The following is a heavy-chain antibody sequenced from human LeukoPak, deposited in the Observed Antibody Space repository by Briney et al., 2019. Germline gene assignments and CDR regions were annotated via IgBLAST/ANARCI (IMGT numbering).Heavy chain of an antibody. D-gene: IGHD4-17*01. CDR2: ISSSSSTI. J-gene: IGHJ4*02. V-gene: IGHV3-48*01. CDR1: GFTFSSYS. CDR3: ARTYGPYYFDY. Sequence: GGSLRLSCAASGFTFSSYSMNWVRQAPGKGLEWVSYISSSSSTIYYADSVKGRFTISRDNSKNTLYLQMNSLRAEDTAVYYCARTYGPYYFDYWGQGTLVTVSS.